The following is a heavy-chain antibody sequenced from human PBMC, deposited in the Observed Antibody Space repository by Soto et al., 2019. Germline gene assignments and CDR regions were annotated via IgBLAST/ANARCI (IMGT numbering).Heavy chain of an antibody. CDR3: ARDLAFDAFDI. CDR1: GFTFRNYN. V-gene: IGHV3-48*04. Sequence: PGGSLRLSCAASGFTFRNYNMNGVRQAPGKGLEWLSYISGASGTIYYADSMQGRFTISRDNAKNSLYLQINSLRAEDTAVYYCARDLAFDAFDIWGQGTMVTVSS. CDR2: ISGASGTI. J-gene: IGHJ3*02.